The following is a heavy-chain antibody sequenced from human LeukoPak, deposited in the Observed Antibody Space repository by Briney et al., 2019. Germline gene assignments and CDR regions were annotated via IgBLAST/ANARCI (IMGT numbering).Heavy chain of an antibody. CDR1: GGSVSSGSYY. CDR2: IYYSGST. CDR3: AREVATTHYYYYYGLDV. D-gene: IGHD5-12*01. Sequence: SETLSLTCTVSGGSVSSGSYYWSWIRQPPGKGLEWIGYIYYSGSTNYNLSLKSRVTISVDTSVNQFSLKLSSVTAADTAVYYCAREVATTHYYYYYGLDVWGQGTTVTVSS. V-gene: IGHV4-61*01. J-gene: IGHJ6*01.